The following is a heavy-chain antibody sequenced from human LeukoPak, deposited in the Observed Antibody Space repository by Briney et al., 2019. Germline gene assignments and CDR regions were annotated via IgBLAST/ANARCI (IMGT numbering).Heavy chain of an antibody. CDR2: IYYSGST. D-gene: IGHD2-2*01. CDR3: AGQLLPLIYGMDV. J-gene: IGHJ6*02. V-gene: IGHV4-59*01. Sequence: SETLSLTCTVSGGSISSYYWSWTRQPPGKGLEWIGYIYYSGSTNYNPSLKSRVTISVDTSKNQFSLRLSSVTAADTAVYYCAGQLLPLIYGMDVWGQGTTVTVSS. CDR1: GGSISSYY.